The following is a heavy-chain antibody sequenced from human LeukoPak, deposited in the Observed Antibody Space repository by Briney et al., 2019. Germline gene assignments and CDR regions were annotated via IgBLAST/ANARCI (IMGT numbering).Heavy chain of an antibody. Sequence: GGSLRLSCVASGFALSDSWMHWVRQTPGKGLVWVSHISPDGTVTNYADFVKGRFIISRDNAKNTVFLQINTLRAEDTSMYFCARDVGFSPDRWGQGTLVTVSS. CDR1: GFALSDSW. CDR3: ARDVGFSPDR. J-gene: IGHJ1*01. CDR2: ISPDGTVT. V-gene: IGHV3-74*01. D-gene: IGHD1-14*01.